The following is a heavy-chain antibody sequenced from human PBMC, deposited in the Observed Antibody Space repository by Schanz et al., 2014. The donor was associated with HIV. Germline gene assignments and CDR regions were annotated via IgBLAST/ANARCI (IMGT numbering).Heavy chain of an antibody. D-gene: IGHD2-21*02. Sequence: QVWLVQSGAEVKKPGASVKVSCKASGYSFRNYGFSWVRQAPGQGLEWMGWISANNGHTNSAQTFQGRLSLTTDTSTTTGYMELWSLTSDDTAVYYCARAVLRRIAVTFTLYYFDNWGQGSLVIVSS. CDR1: GYSFRNYG. CDR2: ISANNGHT. V-gene: IGHV1-18*01. CDR3: ARAVLRRIAVTFTLYYFDN. J-gene: IGHJ4*02.